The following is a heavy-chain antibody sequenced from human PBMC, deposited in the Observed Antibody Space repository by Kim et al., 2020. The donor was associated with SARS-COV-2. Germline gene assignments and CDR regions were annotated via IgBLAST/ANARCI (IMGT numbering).Heavy chain of an antibody. CDR2: INSDGSST. Sequence: GGSLRLSCAASGFTFSSYWMHWVRQAPGKGLVWVSRINSDGSSTNYADSVKGRFTISRDNAKNTLFLQMNSLRAEDTAVYYCARASSTSCYYWRQGTLVTVSS. V-gene: IGHV3-74*01. D-gene: IGHD2-2*01. J-gene: IGHJ4*02. CDR3: ARASSTSCYY. CDR1: GFTFSSYW.